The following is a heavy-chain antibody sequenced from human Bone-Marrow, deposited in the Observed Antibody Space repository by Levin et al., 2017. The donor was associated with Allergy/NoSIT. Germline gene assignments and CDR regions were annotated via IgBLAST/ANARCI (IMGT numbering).Heavy chain of an antibody. CDR3: ARDRDFYDSSGYDIVYYGMDV. D-gene: IGHD3-22*01. CDR1: GASISSNDYY. V-gene: IGHV4-30-4*01. CDR2: IYSSGNT. Sequence: SETLSLTCTVSGASISSNDYYWSWIRQPPGKGLEWIGYIYSSGNTHYNPSLKSRVTMSLDAPKNQISLKLNSVTAADTAVYYCARDRDFYDSSGYDIVYYGMDVWGQGTTVTVSS. J-gene: IGHJ6*02.